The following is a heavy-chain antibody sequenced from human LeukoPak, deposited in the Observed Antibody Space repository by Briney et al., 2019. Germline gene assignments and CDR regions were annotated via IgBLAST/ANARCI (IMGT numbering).Heavy chain of an antibody. J-gene: IGHJ4*02. D-gene: IGHD1-26*01. CDR1: GVSITSYS. Sequence: PSESLSLTCTVSGVSITSYSWSWIRQPPRKGLEWMEYIYYRGSNNYKPPLRSRVTISVDTSKNQFSLKLSSVTAADTAVYYCARLSIVGATNFDYWGQGTLVTVSS. CDR3: ARLSIVGATNFDY. V-gene: IGHV4-59*08. CDR2: IYYRGSN.